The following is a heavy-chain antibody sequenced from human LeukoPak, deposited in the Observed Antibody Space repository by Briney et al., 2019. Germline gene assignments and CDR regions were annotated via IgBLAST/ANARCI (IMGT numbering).Heavy chain of an antibody. Sequence: ASVKVSCKASGYTFTSYGISWVRQAPGQGLEWMGWINTNTGNPTYAQGFTGRFVFSLDTSVSTAYLQISSLKAEDTAVYYCARKGGGGKDYYYYYMDVWGKGTTVTVSS. CDR2: INTNTGNP. CDR1: GYTFTSYG. V-gene: IGHV7-4-1*02. CDR3: ARKGGGGKDYYYYYMDV. D-gene: IGHD3-16*01. J-gene: IGHJ6*03.